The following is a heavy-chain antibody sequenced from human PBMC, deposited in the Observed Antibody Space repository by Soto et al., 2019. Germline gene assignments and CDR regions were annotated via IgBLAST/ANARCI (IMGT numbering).Heavy chain of an antibody. CDR3: ATAAYSTSWYDF. Sequence: QVQLVQSGAEVKKPGASVKLSCKSSEYTFTDYYIHWVRQAPGQGLEWMGLINPSGGSTSYAQKFQGRVTTSRDTSTSTFYMELSSLRSEDTAVYYCATAAYSTSWYDFWGQGTLVTVSS. D-gene: IGHD6-13*01. V-gene: IGHV1-46*01. CDR1: EYTFTDYY. J-gene: IGHJ5*01. CDR2: INPSGGST.